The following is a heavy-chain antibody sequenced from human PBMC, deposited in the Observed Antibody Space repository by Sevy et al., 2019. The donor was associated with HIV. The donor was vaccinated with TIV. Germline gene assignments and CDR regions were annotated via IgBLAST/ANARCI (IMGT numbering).Heavy chain of an antibody. D-gene: IGHD6-6*01. CDR3: ARGLKEYSSSSGY. CDR2: IYISGNT. V-gene: IGHV4-61*02. CDR1: GGSISSGSYY. Sequence: SETLSLTCTVSGGSISSGSYYWSWIRQPAGKGLEWIGRIYISGNTHYNPSLKSRVTMSVDMSKSQFSLKLSSVTAADTAVYYCARGLKEYSSSSGYWGQRTLVTVSS. J-gene: IGHJ4*02.